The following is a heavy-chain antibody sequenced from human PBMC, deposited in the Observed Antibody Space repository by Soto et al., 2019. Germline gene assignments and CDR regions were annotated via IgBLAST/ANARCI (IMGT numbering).Heavy chain of an antibody. J-gene: IGHJ4*02. D-gene: IGHD2-21*02. Sequence: SVKVSCKASGYTFTSYGISWVRQAPGQGLEWMGWISAYNGNTNYAQKLQGRVTMTTDTSTSTAYMELRSLRSDDTAVYYCARDGAHIVVVTATPYFDYWGQGTLVTVSS. CDR2: ISAYNGNT. V-gene: IGHV1-18*04. CDR3: ARDGAHIVVVTATPYFDY. CDR1: GYTFTSYG.